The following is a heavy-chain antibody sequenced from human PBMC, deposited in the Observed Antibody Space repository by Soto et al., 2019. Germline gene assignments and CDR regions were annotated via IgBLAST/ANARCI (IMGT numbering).Heavy chain of an antibody. D-gene: IGHD1-26*01. CDR3: TRADGRYYGMDV. J-gene: IGHJ6*02. CDR1: GFTFSSYG. V-gene: IGHV3-30*03. Sequence: GGSLRLSCAASGFTFSSYGIHWVRQAPGKGLEWVAVISYDGNNDYYADSVKGRFTVSRENAKNSLYLQMNSLRAGDTAVYYCTRADGRYYGMDVWGQGTTVTVSS. CDR2: ISYDGNND.